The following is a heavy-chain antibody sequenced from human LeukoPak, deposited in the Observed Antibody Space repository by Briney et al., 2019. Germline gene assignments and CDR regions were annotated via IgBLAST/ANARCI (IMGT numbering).Heavy chain of an antibody. CDR2: INPSGGST. Sequence: GASVKVSCKASGYTFTSYYMHWVRQAPGQGLEWMGIINPSGGSTSYAQKFQGRVTMTWDTSTSTVYMELSSLRSEDTAVYYCARDWRSRYHNGVGDYGLPDYYYYYYMDVWGKGTTVTVSS. V-gene: IGHV1-46*01. D-gene: IGHD4-17*01. CDR1: GYTFTSYY. CDR3: ARDWRSRYHNGVGDYGLPDYYYYYYMDV. J-gene: IGHJ6*03.